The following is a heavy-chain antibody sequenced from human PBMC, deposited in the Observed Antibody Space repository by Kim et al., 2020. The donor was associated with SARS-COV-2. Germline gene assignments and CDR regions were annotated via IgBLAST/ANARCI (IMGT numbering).Heavy chain of an antibody. CDR3: AKALGIQLWLGYYYYYGMDV. CDR1: GFTFSSYG. Sequence: GGSLRLSCAASGFTFSSYGMHWVRQAPGKGLEWVAVISYDGSNKYYADSVKGRFTISRDNSKNTLYLQMNSLRAEDTAVYYCAKALGIQLWLGYYYYYGMDVWGQGTTVTVSS. D-gene: IGHD5-18*01. V-gene: IGHV3-30*18. J-gene: IGHJ6*02. CDR2: ISYDGSNK.